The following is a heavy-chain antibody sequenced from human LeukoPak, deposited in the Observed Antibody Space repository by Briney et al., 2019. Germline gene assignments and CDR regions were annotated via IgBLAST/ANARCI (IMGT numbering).Heavy chain of an antibody. J-gene: IGHJ6*03. CDR3: ARYGSVKQYYYYYYMVV. V-gene: IGHV3-20*04. Sequence: PGGSLRLSCAASGFTFSSCWMSWVRQAPGKGLEWVSGINWNGGSTGYADSVKGRFTISRDNAKNSLYLQVNSLRAEDTALYYCARYGSVKQYYYYYYMVVWGKGTTVTVSS. CDR2: INWNGGST. D-gene: IGHD3-10*01. CDR1: GFTFSSCW.